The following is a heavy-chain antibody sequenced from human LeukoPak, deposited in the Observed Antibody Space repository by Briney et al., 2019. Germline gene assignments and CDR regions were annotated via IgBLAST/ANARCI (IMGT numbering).Heavy chain of an antibody. V-gene: IGHV1-69*04. Sequence: SVKVSCKASGGTFSSYAISWVRQAPGQGLEWMGRIIPILGIANYAQKFQGRVTITADKSTSTAYMELSSLRSENTAVYYCARESYCGGDCYSELWFDPWGQGTLVTVSS. D-gene: IGHD2-21*02. CDR3: ARESYCGGDCYSELWFDP. CDR1: GGTFSSYA. J-gene: IGHJ5*02. CDR2: IIPILGIA.